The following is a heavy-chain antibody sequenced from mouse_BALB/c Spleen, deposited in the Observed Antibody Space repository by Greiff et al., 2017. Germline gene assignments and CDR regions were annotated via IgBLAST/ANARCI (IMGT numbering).Heavy chain of an antibody. D-gene: IGHD2-2*01. Sequence: VKLMESGAELAKPGASVKMSCKASGYTFTSYWMHWVKQRPGQGLEWIGYINPSTGYTEYNQKFKDKATLTADKSSSTAYMQLSSLTSEDSAVYYCARKGYGYDDYAMDYWGQGTSVTVSS. V-gene: IGHV1-7*01. J-gene: IGHJ4*01. CDR3: ARKGYGYDDYAMDY. CDR2: INPSTGYT. CDR1: GYTFTSYW.